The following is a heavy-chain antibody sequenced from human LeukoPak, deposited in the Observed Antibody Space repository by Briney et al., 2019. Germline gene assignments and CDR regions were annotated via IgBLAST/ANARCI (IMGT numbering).Heavy chain of an antibody. Sequence: GGSLRLSCAASGFTFSSYSMNWVRQAPGKGLEWVSSISSSSSYIYYADSVKGRFTISRDNAKNSLYLQMNSLRAEDTAVYYCARGQSIPVVPAANYYYYYGMDVWGQGTTVTVSS. J-gene: IGHJ6*02. CDR3: ARGQSIPVVPAANYYYYYGMDV. CDR1: GFTFSSYS. D-gene: IGHD2-2*01. CDR2: ISSSSSYI. V-gene: IGHV3-21*01.